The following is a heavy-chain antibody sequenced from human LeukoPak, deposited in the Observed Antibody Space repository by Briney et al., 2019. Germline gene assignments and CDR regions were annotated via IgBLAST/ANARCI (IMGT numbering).Heavy chain of an antibody. D-gene: IGHD2-2*02. J-gene: IGHJ6*03. CDR3: ARGYCSSTSCYTDYYYYYMDV. Sequence: GSLRLSCAASGFTFSSYAMHWVRQAPGKGLEYVSAISSNGGSTYYANSVKGRFTISRDNSKNTLYLQMGSLRAEDMAVYYCARGYCSSTSCYTDYYYYYMDVWGKGTTVTVSS. V-gene: IGHV3-64*01. CDR2: ISSNGGST. CDR1: GFTFSSYA.